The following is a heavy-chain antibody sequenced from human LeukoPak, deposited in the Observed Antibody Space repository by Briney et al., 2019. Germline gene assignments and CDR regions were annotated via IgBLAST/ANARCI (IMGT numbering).Heavy chain of an antibody. CDR3: AKDQYYYDSSGYYGDAFDI. D-gene: IGHD3-22*01. V-gene: IGHV3-48*01. CDR1: GFTFSSYS. CDR2: ISSSSSTI. Sequence: PGGSLRLSCAASGFTFSSYSMNWVRQAPGKGLEWVSYISSSSSTIYYADSVKGRFTISRDNSKNTLYLQMNSLRAEDTAVYYCAKDQYYYDSSGYYGDAFDIWGQGTMVTVSS. J-gene: IGHJ3*02.